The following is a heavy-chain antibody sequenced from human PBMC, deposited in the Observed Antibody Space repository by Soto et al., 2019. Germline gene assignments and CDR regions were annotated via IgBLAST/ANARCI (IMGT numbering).Heavy chain of an antibody. J-gene: IGHJ3*02. CDR3: ARDDLDAFDI. Sequence: ASVKVSCKASGYTFTSYAMHWVRQAPGQGLEWMGRINPNSGGTNYAQKFQGRVTLTRDTSINTAYMELTRLTSDDTAVYYCARDDLDAFDIRGQGTMVTVSS. CDR1: GYTFTSYA. CDR2: INPNSGGT. V-gene: IGHV1-2*06.